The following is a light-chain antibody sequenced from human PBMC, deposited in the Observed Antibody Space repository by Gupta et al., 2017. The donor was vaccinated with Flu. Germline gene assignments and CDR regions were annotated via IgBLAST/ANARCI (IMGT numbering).Light chain of an antibody. CDR3: RKYYSYPS. V-gene: IGKV1-8*01. J-gene: IGKJ3*01. CDR2: AAA. CDR1: QGISSY. Sequence: AIRMTQSPSSFSASTGDRVTITCRASQGISSYLGWYQQKPGKAPKLLISAAATLKRGVPSRFSASGYGTDFTITISCLQSEDFATYYCRKYYSYPSFGRGTKVDIK.